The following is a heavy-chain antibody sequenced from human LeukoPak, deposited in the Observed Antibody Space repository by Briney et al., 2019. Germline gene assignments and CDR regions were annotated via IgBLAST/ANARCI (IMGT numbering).Heavy chain of an antibody. J-gene: IGHJ6*01. CDR1: GFTFSSYA. V-gene: IGHV3-30-3*01. D-gene: IGHD2-15*01. CDR3: ARNMEFVESLGGLDV. CDR2: ISYHGTNK. Sequence: GRSLRLSCAASGFTFSSYALHWVRQSPGKGLEWVAVISYHGTNKYYAYSVKGRFTSSRDNSGTTLFLQLNSLRPEDSALYYCARNMEFVESLGGLDVWGQGTTVTVSS.